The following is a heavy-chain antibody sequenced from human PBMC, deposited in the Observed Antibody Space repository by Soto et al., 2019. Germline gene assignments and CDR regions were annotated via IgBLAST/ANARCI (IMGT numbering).Heavy chain of an antibody. CDR3: ARDEPFGEYLYYYMDV. D-gene: IGHD3-10*01. V-gene: IGHV1-69*02. CDR1: GGTFSSYT. Sequence: GASVKVSCKASGGTFSSYTISWVRQAPGQGLEWMGRIIPILGIANYAQKFQGRVTITADKSTSTAYMELSSLRSEDTAVYYCARDEPFGEYLYYYMDVWGKGTTVTVSS. J-gene: IGHJ6*03. CDR2: IIPILGIA.